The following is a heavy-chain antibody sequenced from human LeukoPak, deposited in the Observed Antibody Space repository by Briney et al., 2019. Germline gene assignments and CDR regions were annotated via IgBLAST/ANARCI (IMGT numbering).Heavy chain of an antibody. D-gene: IGHD6-13*01. J-gene: IGHJ4*02. CDR1: GFTFSSYA. CDR2: FSGSGGST. CDR3: ARDSLRQDSSSGNFDY. V-gene: IGHV3-23*01. Sequence: GGSLRLSCAASGFTFSSYAMSGVRQAPGKGLDWVSAFSGSGGSTYYADSVKGRFTISRDNAKNSLYLQMNSLRAEDTAVYYCARDSLRQDSSSGNFDYWGQGTLVTVSS.